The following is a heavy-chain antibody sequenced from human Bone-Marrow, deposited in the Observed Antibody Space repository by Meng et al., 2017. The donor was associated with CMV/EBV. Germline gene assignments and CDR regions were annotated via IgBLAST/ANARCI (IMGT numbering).Heavy chain of an antibody. J-gene: IGHJ6*02. V-gene: IGHV3-48*03. CDR2: ISSSGSTI. CDR3: ARSHSKGCSSTSCYYYYYYGMDV. Sequence: GGSLRLSCAASGFTFSSYEMNWVRQAPGKGLEWVSYISSSGSTIYYADSVKGRFTISRDNAKNSLYLQMNSLRAEDTAVYYCARSHSKGCSSTSCYYYYYYGMDVWGQGTTVTVSS. D-gene: IGHD2-2*01. CDR1: GFTFSSYE.